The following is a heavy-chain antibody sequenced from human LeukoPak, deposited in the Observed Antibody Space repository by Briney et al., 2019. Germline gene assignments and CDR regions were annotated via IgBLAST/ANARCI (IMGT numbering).Heavy chain of an antibody. Sequence: PSETLSLTCTVSGGSISSYYWSWIRQPPGKGLEWIGYIYYSGSTNYNPSLKSRVTISVDTSKNQFSLKLSSVTAADTAVYYCARAPRRIRCLDYWGQGTLVTVSS. V-gene: IGHV4-59*12. J-gene: IGHJ4*02. D-gene: IGHD4-17*01. CDR1: GGSISSYY. CDR2: IYYSGST. CDR3: ARAPRRIRCLDY.